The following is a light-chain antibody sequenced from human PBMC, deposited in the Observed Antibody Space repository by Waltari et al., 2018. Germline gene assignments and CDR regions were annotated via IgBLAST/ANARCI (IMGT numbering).Light chain of an antibody. V-gene: IGLV1-44*01. J-gene: IGLJ3*02. Sequence: QSVLTQPPSVSGTPGQRVTIPCSGSNSTIGGNSVNWYQQLTGTAPNLLIYNDNQGPSGVPDRFSASKSGTSASLAITGLQSEDEADYYCAVWDDSLGGVFGGGTKLTVL. CDR3: AVWDDSLGGV. CDR2: NDN. CDR1: NSTIGGNS.